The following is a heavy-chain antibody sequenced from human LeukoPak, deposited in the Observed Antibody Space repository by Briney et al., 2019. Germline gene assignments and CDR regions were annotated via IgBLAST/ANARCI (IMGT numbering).Heavy chain of an antibody. Sequence: GASVTVSFTSSAGTFSIYAISWVRQAPGQGLEWMGGIIPIFGTANYAQKFQGRVTITADQSTSTAYMELSSMRSEDTPVYYCAIPPGREGGYFDYWGQGTLVTVS. J-gene: IGHJ4*02. CDR1: AGTFSIYA. D-gene: IGHD3-10*01. CDR3: AIPPGREGGYFDY. CDR2: IIPIFGTA. V-gene: IGHV1-69*13.